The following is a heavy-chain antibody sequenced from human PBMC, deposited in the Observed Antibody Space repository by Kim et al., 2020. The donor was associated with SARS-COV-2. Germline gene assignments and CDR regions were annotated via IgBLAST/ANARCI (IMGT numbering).Heavy chain of an antibody. Sequence: ASVKVSCKASGYTFTSYDINWVRQATGQGLEWMGWMNPNSGNTGYAQKFQGRVTMTRNTSISTAYMELSSLRSEDTAVYYCARAPRSIYDYVWGSYRYTDYWGQGTLVTVSS. CDR3: ARAPRSIYDYVWGSYRYTDY. J-gene: IGHJ4*02. CDR1: GYTFTSYD. CDR2: MNPNSGNT. D-gene: IGHD3-16*02. V-gene: IGHV1-8*01.